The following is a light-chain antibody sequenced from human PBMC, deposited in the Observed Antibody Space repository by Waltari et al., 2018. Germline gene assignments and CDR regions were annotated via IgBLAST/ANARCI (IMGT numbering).Light chain of an antibody. J-gene: IGKJ1*01. V-gene: IGKV3-11*01. CDR3: QQRSNWPSLT. Sequence: EIVLTQSPATLSLSPGERATLSCRASQSVSSYLAWYQQKPGQAPRLLIYDASNRATGIPARFSGSGSGTDFTFTISSLEPEDFAVYYCQQRSNWPSLTFGQGTKVEIK. CDR2: DAS. CDR1: QSVSSY.